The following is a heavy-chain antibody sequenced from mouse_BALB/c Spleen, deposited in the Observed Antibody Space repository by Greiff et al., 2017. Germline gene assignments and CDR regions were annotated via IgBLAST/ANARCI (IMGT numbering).Heavy chain of an antibody. J-gene: IGHJ1*01. D-gene: IGHD1-1*01. V-gene: IGHV1-18*01. CDR1: GYTFTDYN. CDR3: ARSVYYGSSYGWYFDV. Sequence: EVQLQQSGPELVKPGASVKIPCKASGYTFTDYNMDWVKQSHGKSLEWIGDINPNNGGTIYNQKFKGKATLTVDKSSSTAYMELRSLTSEDTAVYYCARSVYYGSSYGWYFDVWGAGTTVTVSS. CDR2: INPNNGGT.